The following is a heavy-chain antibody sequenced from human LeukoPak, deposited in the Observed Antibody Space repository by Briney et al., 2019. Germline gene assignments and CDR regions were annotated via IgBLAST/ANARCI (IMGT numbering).Heavy chain of an antibody. CDR3: ARAPMIVVVIGYYFGY. CDR1: GGSFSGYY. Sequence: NPSETLSLTCAVYGGSFSGYYWSWIRQPPGKGLEWIGEINHSGSTNYNPSLKSRVTISVDTSKNQFSLKLSSVTAADTAVYYCARAPMIVVVIGYYFGYWGQGTLVTVSS. J-gene: IGHJ4*02. V-gene: IGHV4-34*01. CDR2: INHSGST. D-gene: IGHD3-22*01.